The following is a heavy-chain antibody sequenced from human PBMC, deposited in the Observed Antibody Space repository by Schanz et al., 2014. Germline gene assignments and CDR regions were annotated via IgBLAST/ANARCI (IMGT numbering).Heavy chain of an antibody. Sequence: QVQLVQSGADVKKPGSSVRVSCKASGGTFSRLTFSWVRQAPGQGLEWMGWISAYNGNTNYALKLQGRVSMTTDTSTSTAYMELRSLRADATALYDCARGCGDSHSDYWGQGTLVTVSS. J-gene: IGHJ4*02. CDR1: GGTFSRLT. CDR2: ISAYNGNT. V-gene: IGHV1-18*01. CDR3: ARGCGDSHSDY. D-gene: IGHD4-17*01.